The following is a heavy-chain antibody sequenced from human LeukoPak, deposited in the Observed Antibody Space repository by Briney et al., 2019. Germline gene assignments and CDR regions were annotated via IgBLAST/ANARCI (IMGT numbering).Heavy chain of an antibody. V-gene: IGHV3-7*01. CDR2: IKQDGSEK. CDR1: GFTLSRYW. D-gene: IGHD3-10*01. CDR3: ASTRIWFGESNDAFDI. Sequence: GGSLRLSCEASGFTLSRYWMTWVRQAPGKGLEWVANIKQDGSEKYYVDSVKGRFTISRDNAKNSLYLQMNSLRAEDTAVYYCASTRIWFGESNDAFDIWGQGTMVTVSS. J-gene: IGHJ3*02.